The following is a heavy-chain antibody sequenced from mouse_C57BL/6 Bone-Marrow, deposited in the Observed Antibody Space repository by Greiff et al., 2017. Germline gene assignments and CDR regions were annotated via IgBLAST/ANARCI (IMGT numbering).Heavy chain of an antibody. Sequence: EVMLVASGGGLVKPGGSLKLSCAASGFTFSDYGMHWVRQAPEKGLEWVAYISSGSSTIYYADTVKGRFTISRDNAKNTLFLQMTILRVEDTAMDYCARPEDDARWAYWCQGTLVTVSA. CDR2: ISSGSSTI. D-gene: IGHD1-1*02. CDR3: ARPEDDARWAY. CDR1: GFTFSDYG. V-gene: IGHV5-17*01. J-gene: IGHJ3*01.